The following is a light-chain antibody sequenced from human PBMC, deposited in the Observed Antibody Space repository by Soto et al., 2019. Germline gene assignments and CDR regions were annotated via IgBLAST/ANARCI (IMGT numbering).Light chain of an antibody. V-gene: IGLV1-51*01. J-gene: IGLJ2*01. CDR3: PTWDSSLNGVL. CDR2: DDD. Sequence: QSVLTQPPSVSAAPGEKVTISCSGSTSNIGSHYVSWYQQFPRTAPKLLIYDDDRRPSGMPDRFSGSKSGTSATLGITGLQTGDEADYYCPTWDSSLNGVLFGGGTKLTVL. CDR1: TSNIGSHY.